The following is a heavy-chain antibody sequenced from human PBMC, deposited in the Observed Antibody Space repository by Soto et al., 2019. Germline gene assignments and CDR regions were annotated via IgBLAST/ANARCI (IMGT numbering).Heavy chain of an antibody. V-gene: IGHV4-59*01. D-gene: IGHD2-15*01. Sequence: SETLSLTCTVSGGSISGNYWTWIRQPPGKGLEWIGYVYNSGTTNYNPSLKSRVTISEDTSKSQFSLKVNSMPAADTAVYYCARYRREAVAGYTPDNWGQGMLVTVSS. CDR1: GGSISGNY. CDR3: ARYRREAVAGYTPDN. CDR2: VYNSGTT. J-gene: IGHJ4*02.